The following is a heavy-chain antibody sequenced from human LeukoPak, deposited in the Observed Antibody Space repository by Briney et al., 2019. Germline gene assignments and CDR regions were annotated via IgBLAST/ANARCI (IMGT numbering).Heavy chain of an antibody. D-gene: IGHD6-19*01. J-gene: IGHJ6*03. CDR1: GFTFSDYY. CDR2: ISSSSSYI. V-gene: IGHV3-11*06. Sequence: GGSLRLSCAASGFTFSDYYMSWIRQAPGKGLEWVSSISSSSSYIYYADSVKGRFTISRDNAKNSLYLQMNSLRAEDTAVYYCARDRGYSSGWYGYYYYMDVWGKGTTVTVS. CDR3: ARDRGYSSGWYGYYYYMDV.